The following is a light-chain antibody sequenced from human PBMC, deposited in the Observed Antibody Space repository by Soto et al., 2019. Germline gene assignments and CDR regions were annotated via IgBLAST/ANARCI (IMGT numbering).Light chain of an antibody. CDR1: QSVSSN. CDR2: GAS. Sequence: EIVMTQSPATLSVSPGERATLSCRASQSVSSNLAWYQQKPGQAPSLLIYGASTRATGIPARFSGSGAGTEFTLPISSLQSEDFAVYYCQQYNNWPPYTFGQGTKLEIK. J-gene: IGKJ2*01. CDR3: QQYNNWPPYT. V-gene: IGKV3-15*01.